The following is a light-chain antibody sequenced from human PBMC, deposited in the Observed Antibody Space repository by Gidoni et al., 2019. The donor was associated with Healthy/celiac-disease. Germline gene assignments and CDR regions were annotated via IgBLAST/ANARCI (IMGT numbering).Light chain of an antibody. V-gene: IGKV3-15*01. CDR2: GAS. J-gene: IGKJ1*01. Sequence: EIVMTQSPATLSVSPGERATLSCRASHSVSSNLAWYQQKPGQAPRLLIYGASTRATGIPARFSGSGSGTEFTLTISRLQSEDFAVYYCQQYNNWPPRTFGQGTKVEIK. CDR3: QQYNNWPPRT. CDR1: HSVSSN.